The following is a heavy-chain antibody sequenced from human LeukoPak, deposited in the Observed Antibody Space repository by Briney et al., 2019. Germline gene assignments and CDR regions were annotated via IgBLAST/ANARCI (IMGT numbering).Heavy chain of an antibody. CDR2: ISWNSGSI. CDR1: GFTFNNYS. J-gene: IGHJ3*02. CDR3: AKAFDRSGSYYSQQDDAFDI. Sequence: SLTLSCAASGFTFNNYSMHWIRQAPGKGLEWLSGISWNSGSIGYAASVKGRFTISRDNAKNSLYLQMNSLRAEDTALYYCAKAFDRSGSYYSQQDDAFDIWGQGTMVTVSS. V-gene: IGHV3-9*01. D-gene: IGHD3-10*01.